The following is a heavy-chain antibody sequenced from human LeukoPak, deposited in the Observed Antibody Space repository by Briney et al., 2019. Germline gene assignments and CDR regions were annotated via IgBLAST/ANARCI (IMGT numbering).Heavy chain of an antibody. V-gene: IGHV3-30*02. CDR1: GFTFSSSG. CDR2: IRYDGTSK. Sequence: GGSLRLSCAASGFTFSSSGMHWVRQAPGKGLEWVAFIRYDGTSKYYADSVKGRFTTSRDNSKNTVYLQMNSLRAEDTAVYYCAKETRGSYSDYWGQGTLVTVSS. CDR3: AKETRGSYSDY. J-gene: IGHJ4*02. D-gene: IGHD1-26*01.